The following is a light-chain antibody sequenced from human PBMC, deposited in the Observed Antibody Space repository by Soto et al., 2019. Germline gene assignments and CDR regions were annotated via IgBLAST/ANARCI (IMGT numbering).Light chain of an antibody. V-gene: IGKV1D-12*01. Sequence: DIQVTQSPSSVSASVGDRVTITCRSSQAIAGYLAWYQHKPGRTPELLIHGASRLQSGGPTRFSGSGSGTDFTLSINSLRPEDFATYYFQQAYSFPITFGQGTRPDI. J-gene: IGKJ5*01. CDR2: GAS. CDR1: QAIAGY. CDR3: QQAYSFPIT.